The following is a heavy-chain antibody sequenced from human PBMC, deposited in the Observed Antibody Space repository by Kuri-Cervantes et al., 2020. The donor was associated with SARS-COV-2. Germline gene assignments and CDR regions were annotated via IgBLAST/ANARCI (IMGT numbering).Heavy chain of an antibody. CDR3: SRGVSSASPLTSYYMDV. J-gene: IGHJ6*03. V-gene: IGHV4-34*01. CDR1: GGSSSGYY. Sequence: SQTLSLTCAVYGGSSSGYYWSWIRQPPGKGLEWIGENNHSGSTNYNPSLKSRVTISVDTSKNQFSLKLSSVTAADTAVYYWSRGVSSASPLTSYYMDVWGKGTTVTVSS. CDR2: NNHSGST. D-gene: IGHD6-6*01.